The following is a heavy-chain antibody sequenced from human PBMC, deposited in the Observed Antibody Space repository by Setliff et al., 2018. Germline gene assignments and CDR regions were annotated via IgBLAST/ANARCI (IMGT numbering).Heavy chain of an antibody. D-gene: IGHD5-18*01. CDR3: ARGGHIRYDYYYMDV. Sequence: ASVKVSCKASAKTFTAYYVHWVRQAPGQGLEWMGWINPNSGGANYAQKFQGRVTMTSDTSTSTVYMELSSLRSEDTALYYCARGGHIRYDYYYMDVWGKGTTVTVSS. V-gene: IGHV1-2*02. CDR1: AKTFTAYY. J-gene: IGHJ6*03. CDR2: INPNSGGA.